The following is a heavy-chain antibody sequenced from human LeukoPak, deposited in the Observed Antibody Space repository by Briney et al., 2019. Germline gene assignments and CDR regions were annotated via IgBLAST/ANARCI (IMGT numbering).Heavy chain of an antibody. Sequence: ASVKVSCKASGYTFTSYDINWVRQATGQGLEWVGWMNPNSGNTGYAQKFQGRVTMTRDTSISTAYMELSSLRSEDTAVYYCARGLPPYYYDSSGFGFDPWGQGTLVTVSS. CDR2: MNPNSGNT. V-gene: IGHV1-8*01. J-gene: IGHJ5*02. CDR3: ARGLPPYYYDSSGFGFDP. CDR1: GYTFTSYD. D-gene: IGHD3-22*01.